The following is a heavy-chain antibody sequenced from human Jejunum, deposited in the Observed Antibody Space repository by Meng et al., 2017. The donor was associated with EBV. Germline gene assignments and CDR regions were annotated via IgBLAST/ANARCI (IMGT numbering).Heavy chain of an antibody. CDR2: VFWDGDK. D-gene: IGHD2-21*02. CDR1: GFSLTTDGVG. CDR3: AGDRRAYCGGDCNPLNY. J-gene: IGHJ4*02. Sequence: TLKDSGPTLVKPATTLPLTCTFSGFSLTTDGVGVGWIRRPPGKALEWLALVFWDGDKRYSPSLRNRLSVIADTSKNQVVLTMANMDPADTAMYYCAGDRRAYCGGDCNPLNYWGQGTLVTVSS. V-gene: IGHV2-5*02.